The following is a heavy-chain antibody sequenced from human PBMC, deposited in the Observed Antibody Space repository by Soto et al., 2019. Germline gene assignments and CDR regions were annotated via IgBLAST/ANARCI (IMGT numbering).Heavy chain of an antibody. CDR3: ARRSMILGGYYFDY. Sequence: QVQLQESGPGLVKPSETLSLTCTVSGGSISSYYWSWIRQPPGKGLEWIGYIYYSGSTNYNPSLKSRVHISVDTSKNQFSLKLSSVTAPDTAVYYCARRSMILGGYYFDYWGQGTLVTVSS. D-gene: IGHD3-16*01. V-gene: IGHV4-59*08. J-gene: IGHJ4*02. CDR2: IYYSGST. CDR1: GGSISSYY.